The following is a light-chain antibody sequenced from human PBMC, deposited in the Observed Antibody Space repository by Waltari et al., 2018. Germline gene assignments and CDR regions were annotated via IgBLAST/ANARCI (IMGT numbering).Light chain of an antibody. CDR2: RNN. V-gene: IGLV1-47*01. CDR3: ATWDDTIGGPV. CDR1: RANIGGRY. Sequence: QSVLIQPPSESGTPGQRVIISCSGSRANIGGRYVYWYQHLPGAAPKLLINRNNPRPAGVPDRFSGSKSGTSASLASSGLRSEDEGDYFCATWDDTIGGPVFGGGTKLTVL. J-gene: IGLJ2*01.